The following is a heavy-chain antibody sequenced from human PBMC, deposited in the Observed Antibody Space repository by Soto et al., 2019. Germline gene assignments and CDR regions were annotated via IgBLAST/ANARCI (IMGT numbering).Heavy chain of an antibody. CDR1: RFTFSDYG. CDR2: ISHHGIRT. CDR3: AKDWVGGSNSSQLEN. V-gene: IGHV3-30*18. J-gene: IGHJ4*02. Sequence: GSLKLSCAAARFTFSDYGMHWVPQAPGKGLQWLSTISHHGIRTHYADSVMGCFTISRDNFKKVVYLHLSGLRVEDTAIYYCAKDWVGGSNSSQLENWGKETEDAVSS. D-gene: IGHD1-26*01.